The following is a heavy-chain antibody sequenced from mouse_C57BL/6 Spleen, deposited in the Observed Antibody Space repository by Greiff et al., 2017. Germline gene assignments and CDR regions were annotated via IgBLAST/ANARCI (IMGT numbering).Heavy chain of an antibody. D-gene: IGHD2-4*01. CDR1: GYTFTSYW. J-gene: IGHJ4*01. CDR2: IDPSDSYT. CDR3: SYYDYDVEDAMDY. Sequence: QVQLQQPGAELVKPGASVKLSCKASGYTFTSYWMQWVKQRPGQGLEWIGEIDPSDSYTNYTQKFKGKATLTVDTSSSTAYMQLSSLTSEDSAVYYCSYYDYDVEDAMDYWGQGTSVTVSS. V-gene: IGHV1-50*01.